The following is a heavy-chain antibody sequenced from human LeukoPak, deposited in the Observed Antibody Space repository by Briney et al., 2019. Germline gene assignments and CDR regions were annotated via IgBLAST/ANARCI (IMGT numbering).Heavy chain of an antibody. CDR1: GYTFTSYG. D-gene: IGHD6-19*01. J-gene: IGHJ3*02. Sequence: ASVEVSCKASGYTFTSYGISWVRQAPGQGLEWMGCISAYNGNTNYAQKLQGRVTMTTDTSTSTAYMELRSLRSDDTAVYYCARVYSSGPKDHDAFDIWGQGTMVTVSS. CDR3: ARVYSSGPKDHDAFDI. V-gene: IGHV1-18*01. CDR2: ISAYNGNT.